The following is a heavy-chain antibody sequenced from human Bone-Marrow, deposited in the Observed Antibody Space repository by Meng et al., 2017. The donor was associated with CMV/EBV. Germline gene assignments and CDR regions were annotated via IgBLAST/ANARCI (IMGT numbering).Heavy chain of an antibody. CDR1: GYTFTGYY. Sequence: QVQLVQSGAEVKKHGASVKVSCKASGYTFTGYYMHWVRQAPGQGLEWMGWINPNSGGTNYAQKFQGRVTMTRDTSISTAYMELSRLRSDDTAVYYCARWAWGVNEGKYYFDYWGQGTLVTVAS. V-gene: IGHV1-2*02. CDR3: ARWAWGVNEGKYYFDY. CDR2: INPNSGGT. D-gene: IGHD1-1*01. J-gene: IGHJ4*02.